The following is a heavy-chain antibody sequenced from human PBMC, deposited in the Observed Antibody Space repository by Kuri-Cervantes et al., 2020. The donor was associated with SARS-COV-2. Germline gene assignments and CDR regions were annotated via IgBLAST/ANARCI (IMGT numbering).Heavy chain of an antibody. CDR1: GFTFSNAW. D-gene: IGHD3-10*01. V-gene: IGHV3-15*01. CDR2: IKSKTDGGTT. Sequence: GESLKISCAASGFTFSNAWMSWVRQAPGKGLEWVGRIKSKTDGGTTDYAAPVKGGFTISRDDSKNTLYLQMNSLKTEDTAVYYCTTELLWFGELFWGQGTLVTVSS. J-gene: IGHJ4*02. CDR3: TTELLWFGELF.